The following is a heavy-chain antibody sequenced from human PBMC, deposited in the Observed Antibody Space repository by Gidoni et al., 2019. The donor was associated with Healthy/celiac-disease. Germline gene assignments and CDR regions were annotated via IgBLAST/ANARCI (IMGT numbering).Heavy chain of an antibody. V-gene: IGHV1-69*12. CDR1: GGTFSSYA. CDR2: IITTFGTA. J-gene: IGHJ5*02. D-gene: IGHD6-13*01. CDR3: ASTPPYSSSWFDP. Sequence: QVQLVQSGAALTRPGSSVTVSCEASGGTFSSYAISWVRQPPGEGLEWMGGIITTFGTANYAQQVKGRVTITADESTSTAYMELSSLRSEDTAVYYCASTPPYSSSWFDPWGQGTLVTVSS.